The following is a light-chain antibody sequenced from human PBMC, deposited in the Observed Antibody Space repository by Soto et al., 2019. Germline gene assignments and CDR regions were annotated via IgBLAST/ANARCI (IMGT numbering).Light chain of an antibody. V-gene: IGLV3-21*02. Sequence: SYELTQPPSVSVAPRQTARIACEGTNIRSNSVHWYHQKPGQAPVLLVFEQSDRPSGIPERFSASKSGNTATLTISSVEAGDEADYYCQVWDSSRHVLFGGGTQLTVL. CDR1: NIRSNS. J-gene: IGLJ2*01. CDR2: EQS. CDR3: QVWDSSRHVL.